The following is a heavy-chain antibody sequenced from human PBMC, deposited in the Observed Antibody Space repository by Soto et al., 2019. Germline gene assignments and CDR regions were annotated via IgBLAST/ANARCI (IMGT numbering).Heavy chain of an antibody. D-gene: IGHD3-3*01. CDR3: ARGADYDFWSGYYYGMDV. CDR1: GYTFTSYD. V-gene: IGHV1-8*01. CDR2: MNPNSGNT. Sequence: ASVKVSGKASGYTFTSYDINWVRQATGQGLEWMGWMNPNSGNTGYAQKFQGRVTMTRNTSISTAYMELSSLRSEDTAVYYCARGADYDFWSGYYYGMDVWGQGTTVTVSS. J-gene: IGHJ6*02.